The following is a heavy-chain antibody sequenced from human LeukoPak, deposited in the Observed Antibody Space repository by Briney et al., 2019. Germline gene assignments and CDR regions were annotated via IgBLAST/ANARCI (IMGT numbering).Heavy chain of an antibody. V-gene: IGHV1-2*02. D-gene: IGHD2-15*01. CDR2: INPNSGGT. CDR3: ARLLGYCSGGSCYSGDY. CDR1: GYTFTGYY. J-gene: IGHJ4*02. Sequence: ASVKVSCKASGYTFTGYYMHWVRQAPGQGLEWMGWINPNSGGTNYAQKFQGRVTMTRDTSISTAYMELSRLRSDDTAVYYCARLLGYCSGGSCYSGDYWGQGTLVTVSS.